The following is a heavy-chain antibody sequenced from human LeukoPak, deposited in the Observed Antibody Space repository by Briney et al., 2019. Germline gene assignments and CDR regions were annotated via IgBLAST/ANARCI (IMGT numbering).Heavy chain of an antibody. J-gene: IGHJ3*02. V-gene: IGHV3-30*18. Sequence: GGSLRLSCAASGFTFSSYGMHWVRQAPGKGLEWVAVISYDGSNKYYADSVKGRFTISRDNSTNTLYLQMNSPSAEDTAVYYCAKIEIGAFDIWGQGTMVTVSS. CDR1: GFTFSSYG. CDR2: ISYDGSNK. CDR3: AKIEIGAFDI.